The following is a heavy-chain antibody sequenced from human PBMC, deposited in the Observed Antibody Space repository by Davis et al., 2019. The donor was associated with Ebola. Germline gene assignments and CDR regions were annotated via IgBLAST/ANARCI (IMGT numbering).Heavy chain of an antibody. J-gene: IGHJ3*02. CDR2: ISLNSGST. D-gene: IGHD2/OR15-2a*01. CDR3: ARTIALDQPTFRI. CDR1: GFTFTDHY. Sequence: APVKVPCKASGFTFTDHYMHWVRQAPGQGPEWMGWISLNSGSTKYSHKFQGRVTMARDTSITTAYMELRSLRSDDTAVYYCARTIALDQPTFRIWGQGTMVIVSS. V-gene: IGHV1-2*02.